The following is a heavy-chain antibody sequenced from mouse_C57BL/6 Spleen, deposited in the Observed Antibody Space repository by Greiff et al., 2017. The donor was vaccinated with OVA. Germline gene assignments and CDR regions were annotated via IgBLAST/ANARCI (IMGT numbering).Heavy chain of an antibody. Sequence: DVKLVESGGGLVKPGGSLTLSCAASGFTFSSYAMSWVRQTPEKRLEWVATISDGGSYTYYPDNVKGRFTISRDNAKNNLYLQMSHLKSEDTAMYYCASFYGYDGYFYYWGQGTTLTVSS. V-gene: IGHV5-4*03. CDR1: GFTFSSYA. J-gene: IGHJ2*01. D-gene: IGHD2-2*01. CDR3: ASFYGYDGYFYY. CDR2: ISDGGSYT.